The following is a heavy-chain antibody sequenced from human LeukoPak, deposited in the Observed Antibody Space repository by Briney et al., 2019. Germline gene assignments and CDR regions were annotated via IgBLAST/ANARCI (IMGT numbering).Heavy chain of an antibody. CDR2: ISHNGNT. J-gene: IGHJ4*02. CDR3: ARDGYSAYDRDLDH. V-gene: IGHV4-4*02. D-gene: IGHD5-12*01. Sequence: SGTLSLTCTISGASISGTNWWTWVRQPPGKGLEWIGEISHNGNTNYSPSLKSRVTISVDKSKNQFSLRLDSVTAADTAVYYCARDGYSAYDRDLDHWGQGTLVTVSS. CDR1: GASISGTNW.